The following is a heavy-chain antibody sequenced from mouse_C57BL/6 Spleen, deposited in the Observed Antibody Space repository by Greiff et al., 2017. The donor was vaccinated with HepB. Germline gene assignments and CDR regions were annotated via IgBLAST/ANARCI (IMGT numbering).Heavy chain of an antibody. J-gene: IGHJ3*01. CDR1: GYSITSGYY. CDR3: ARDNYDRFAY. CDR2: ISYDGSN. V-gene: IGHV3-6*01. Sequence: DVKLQESGPGLVKPSQSLSLTCSVTGYSITSGYYWNWIRQFPGNKLEWMGYISYDGSNNYNPSLKNRISITRDTSKNQFFLKLNSVTTEDTATYYCARDNYDRFAYWGQGTLVTVSA. D-gene: IGHD2-4*01.